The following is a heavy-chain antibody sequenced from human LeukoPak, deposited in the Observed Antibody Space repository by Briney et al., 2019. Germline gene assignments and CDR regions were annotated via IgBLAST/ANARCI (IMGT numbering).Heavy chain of an antibody. J-gene: IGHJ6*03. CDR2: IIPIFGTA. CDR3: ARDRAVANYYYYYMDV. V-gene: IGHV1-69*05. Sequence: GSSVKVSCKASGGPFSSYAISWVRQAPGQGLEWMGGIIPIFGTANYAQKFQGRVTITTYESTSTAYMELSSLRSEDTAVYYCARDRAVANYYYYYMDVWGKGTTVTVSS. CDR1: GGPFSSYA. D-gene: IGHD6-19*01.